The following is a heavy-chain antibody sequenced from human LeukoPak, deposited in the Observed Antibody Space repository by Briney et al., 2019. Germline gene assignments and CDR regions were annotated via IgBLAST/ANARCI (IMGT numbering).Heavy chain of an antibody. CDR3: ARAGRDRAKQELGY. V-gene: IGHV3-53*04. CDR1: GFTFATYV. D-gene: IGHD6-13*01. CDR2: TYSGGST. J-gene: IGHJ4*02. Sequence: TGGSLRLSGAASGFTFATYVMSWVRQAPGKGLEWVSVTYSGGSTYYADSVKGRFTISRHNSKNTLYLQMNSLRAEDTAVYYCARAGRDRAKQELGYWGQGTLVTVSS.